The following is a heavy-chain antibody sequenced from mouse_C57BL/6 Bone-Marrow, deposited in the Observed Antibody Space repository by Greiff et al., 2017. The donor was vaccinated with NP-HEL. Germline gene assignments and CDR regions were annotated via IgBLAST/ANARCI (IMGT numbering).Heavy chain of an antibody. V-gene: IGHV10-1*01. Sequence: EVQRVESGGGLVQPKGSLKLSCAASGFSFNTYAMNWVRQAPGKGLEWVARIRSKSNNYATYYADSVKDRFTISRDDSESMLYLQMNNLKTEDTAMYYCVRRDNWDLFFAYWGQGTLVTVSA. D-gene: IGHD4-1*01. CDR1: GFSFNTYA. CDR2: IRSKSNNYAT. CDR3: VRRDNWDLFFAY. J-gene: IGHJ3*01.